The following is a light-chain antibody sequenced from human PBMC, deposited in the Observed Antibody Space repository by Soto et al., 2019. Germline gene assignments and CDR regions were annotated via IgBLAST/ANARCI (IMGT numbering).Light chain of an antibody. CDR2: EGS. J-gene: IGLJ1*01. CDR1: SSDVGSYNL. Sequence: ALTQPASVSGAPGQAITISCTGTSSDVGSYNLVSWYQQHPGKAPKLMIYEGSKRPSGVSNRFSGSKSGNTASLTISGLQAEDEADYYCCSYAGSSTYVFGTGTKVTVL. CDR3: CSYAGSSTYV. V-gene: IGLV2-23*01.